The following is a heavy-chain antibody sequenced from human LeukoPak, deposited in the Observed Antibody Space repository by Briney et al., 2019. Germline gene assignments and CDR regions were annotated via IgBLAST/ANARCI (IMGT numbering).Heavy chain of an antibody. Sequence: PGGSLRLSCAASGFTFSSYAMGWVRQAPGKGLEWVSAISASGGSTYYVDSVNGRFTISRDNSKNTLSLQMDSLRAEDTAVYYCAKDIRVWGSYRYPCLDYWGQGTLVTVSA. CDR3: AKDIRVWGSYRYPCLDY. CDR2: ISASGGST. CDR1: GFTFSSYA. V-gene: IGHV3-23*01. J-gene: IGHJ4*02. D-gene: IGHD3-16*02.